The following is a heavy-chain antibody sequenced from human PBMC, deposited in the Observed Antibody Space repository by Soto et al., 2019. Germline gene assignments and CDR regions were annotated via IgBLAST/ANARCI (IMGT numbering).Heavy chain of an antibody. Sequence: QVQLVQSGAEVKKPGASVKVSCKASGYTFTSYYMHWVRQAPGQGLEWMGIINPSGGSTSYAQKCQGRVTMTRDTSTRTVYMELSSLRSEDTAVYYCARDGSGYSRISKYYFDYWGQGTLVTVSS. D-gene: IGHD6-13*01. CDR2: INPSGGST. J-gene: IGHJ4*02. CDR1: GYTFTSYY. CDR3: ARDGSGYSRISKYYFDY. V-gene: IGHV1-46*01.